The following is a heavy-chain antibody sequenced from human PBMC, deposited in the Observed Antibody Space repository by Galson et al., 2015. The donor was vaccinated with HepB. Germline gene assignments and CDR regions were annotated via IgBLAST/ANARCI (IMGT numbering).Heavy chain of an antibody. D-gene: IGHD1-26*01. Sequence: SLRLSCAASGFTFSSYGMHWVRQAPGKGLEWVAVISYDGSNKYYADSVKGRFTISRDNSKNTLYLQMNSLRAEDTAVYYCAKDGAGWELLSAFDIWGQGTMVTVSS. J-gene: IGHJ3*02. CDR3: AKDGAGWELLSAFDI. CDR2: ISYDGSNK. V-gene: IGHV3-30*18. CDR1: GFTFSSYG.